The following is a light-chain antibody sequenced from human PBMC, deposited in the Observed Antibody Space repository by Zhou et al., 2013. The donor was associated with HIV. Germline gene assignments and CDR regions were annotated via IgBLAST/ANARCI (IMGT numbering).Light chain of an antibody. CDR1: QSISSY. Sequence: DIQMTQSPSSLSASVGDRVTITCRASQSISSYLNWYQQKPGKAPELLIYAASTLQSGVPSSFSGSGSGTDFTLTISSLQPEDFATYYCQSYNSALPMYTFGQGTKLDI. J-gene: IGKJ2*01. CDR2: AAS. V-gene: IGKV1-39*01. CDR3: QSYNSALPMYT.